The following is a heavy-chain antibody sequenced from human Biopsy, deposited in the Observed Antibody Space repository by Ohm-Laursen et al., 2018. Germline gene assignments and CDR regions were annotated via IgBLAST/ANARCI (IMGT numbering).Heavy chain of an antibody. Sequence: SDTLSLTCTVSDDSIRNFYWTWIRQPPGQGLEWIGHASYSGCTNYNPSLKSRVTISVDTSKNHFSLNLRSVTAADTAVYSCARLGNFWNAEDGLDLWGLGTMVTVSS. CDR2: ASYSGCT. D-gene: IGHD3-3*01. V-gene: IGHV4-59*08. J-gene: IGHJ3*01. CDR1: DDSIRNFY. CDR3: ARLGNFWNAEDGLDL.